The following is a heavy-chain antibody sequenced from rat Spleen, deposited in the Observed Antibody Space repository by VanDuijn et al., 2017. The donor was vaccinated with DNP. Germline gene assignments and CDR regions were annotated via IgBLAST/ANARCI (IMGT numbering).Heavy chain of an antibody. CDR2: IIYDGSRT. D-gene: IGHD1-11*01. CDR3: ASASGFD. V-gene: IGHV5S10*01. J-gene: IGHJ2*01. Sequence: EVQQVESGGGLVQPGRSLKLSCAASGFTFSDYNMAWVRQAPKKGLEWVATIIYDGSRTYYRDSVKGRFTISRDNAKSTLYLQMNNLRSEDTATYYCASASGFDWGQGVMVTVSS. CDR1: GFTFSDYN.